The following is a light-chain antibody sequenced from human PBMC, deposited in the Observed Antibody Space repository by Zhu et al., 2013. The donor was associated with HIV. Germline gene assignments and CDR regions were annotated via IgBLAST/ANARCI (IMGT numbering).Light chain of an antibody. J-gene: IGKJ1*01. Sequence: EIVLTQSPGTLSLSPGERATLSCRASQTVSSNYLAWYQQKPGQAPRLLIYGASNRATGIPDRFSGSGSGTDFTLTISRLEPEDFGMYFCQRFGSSVTWTFGQGTKLEIK. CDR1: QTVSSNY. CDR2: GAS. V-gene: IGKV3-20*01. CDR3: QRFGSSVTWT.